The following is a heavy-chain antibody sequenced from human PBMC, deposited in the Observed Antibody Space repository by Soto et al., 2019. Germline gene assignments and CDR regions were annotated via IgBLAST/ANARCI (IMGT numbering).Heavy chain of an antibody. Sequence: VASVKVSCKASGYTFTSYGISWVRQAPGQGLEWMGWISAYNGNTNYAQKLQGRVTMTTDTSTSTAYMELRSLRSDDTAVYYCATRSITIFGVVIPNDAFDIWGQGTMVTVSS. J-gene: IGHJ3*02. D-gene: IGHD3-3*01. CDR2: ISAYNGNT. CDR3: ATRSITIFGVVIPNDAFDI. V-gene: IGHV1-18*01. CDR1: GYTFTSYG.